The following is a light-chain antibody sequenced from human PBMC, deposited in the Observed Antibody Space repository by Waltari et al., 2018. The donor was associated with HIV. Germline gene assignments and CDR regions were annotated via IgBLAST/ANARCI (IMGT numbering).Light chain of an antibody. CDR3: QVWYSSTALRV. Sequence: SYVPTQPTSVSVAPGPPARMTCGGNHIGRQGVHCYQQKPSQAPVLVVYDEGDRPSGIPGRFSGSSSWNTATLTISRVEAGDEADFYCQVWYSSTALRVFGGGTKLPVL. J-gene: IGLJ2*01. CDR1: HIGRQG. V-gene: IGLV3-21*02. CDR2: DEG.